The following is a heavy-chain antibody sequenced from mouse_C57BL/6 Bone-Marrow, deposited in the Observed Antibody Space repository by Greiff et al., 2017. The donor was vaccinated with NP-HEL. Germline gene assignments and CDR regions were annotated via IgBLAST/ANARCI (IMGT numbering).Heavy chain of an antibody. D-gene: IGHD1-1*01. CDR3: ARDYYGSSYFDY. Sequence: QVQLQQSGAELMKPGASVKLSCKATGYTFTGNWIEWVKQRPGHGLEWIGEILPGSGNTYYNERFKGKATFTADTSSNTAYMQLSSLTTEDYAIYYCARDYYGSSYFDYWGRGTTLTVSS. V-gene: IGHV1-9*01. CDR2: ILPGSGNT. CDR1: GYTFTGNW. J-gene: IGHJ2*01.